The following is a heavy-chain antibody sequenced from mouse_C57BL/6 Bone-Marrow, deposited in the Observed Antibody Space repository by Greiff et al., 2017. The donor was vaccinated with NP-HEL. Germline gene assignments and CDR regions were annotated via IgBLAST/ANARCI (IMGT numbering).Heavy chain of an antibody. CDR2: IYPGNSDT. V-gene: IGHV1-5*01. Sequence: EVQLQQSGTVLARPGASVKMSCKTSGYTFTSYWMHWVKQRPGQGLEWIGAIYPGNSDTSYNQKFKGKAKLTAVTSASTAYMELSSLTNEDSAVYYCTRDRLRGPDWFAYWGQGTLVTVSA. CDR3: TRDRLRGPDWFAY. CDR1: GYTFTSYW. D-gene: IGHD2-4*01. J-gene: IGHJ3*01.